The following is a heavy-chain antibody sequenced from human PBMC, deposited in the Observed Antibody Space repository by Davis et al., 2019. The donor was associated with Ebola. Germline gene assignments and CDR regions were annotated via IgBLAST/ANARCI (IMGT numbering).Heavy chain of an antibody. D-gene: IGHD2/OR15-2a*01. CDR2: INWNGANV. CDR3: AKDTSNIWFDI. CDR1: GFTFDNYA. V-gene: IGHV3-9*01. Sequence: PGGSLRLSCAASGFTFDNYALHWVRQAPGKGLEWVSGINWNGANVAYADSVRGRFTISRDNSKNTLYLQMNGLRVEDTAIYYCAKDTSNIWFDIWGQGTMVTVSS. J-gene: IGHJ3*02.